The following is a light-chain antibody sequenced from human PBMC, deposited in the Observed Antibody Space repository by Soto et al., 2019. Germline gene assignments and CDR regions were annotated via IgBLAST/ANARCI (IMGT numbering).Light chain of an antibody. CDR3: QKYNSAPWT. Sequence: DIQMTPSPSSLSASIGDRVTITCRASQGISNYLAWYQQKPGKVPKLLIFAASTLQSGVPSRFSGSGSGTDFTLTISSLQPEDVATYYCQKYNSAPWTFGQGTKVEIK. V-gene: IGKV1-27*01. CDR1: QGISNY. CDR2: AAS. J-gene: IGKJ1*01.